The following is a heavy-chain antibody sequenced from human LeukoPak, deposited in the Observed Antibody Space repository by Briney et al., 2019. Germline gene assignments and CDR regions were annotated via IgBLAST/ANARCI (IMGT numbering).Heavy chain of an antibody. CDR1: GGSISSYY. Sequence: SETLSLTCTVSGGSISSYYWSWIRQPAGKGLEWIGRIYTSGSTNYNSSLKSRVTMSVDTSKNQFSLKLSSVTAADTAVYYCASEVAGFGTFDYWGQATLVTVSS. V-gene: IGHV4-4*07. CDR2: IYTSGST. D-gene: IGHD6-19*01. CDR3: ASEVAGFGTFDY. J-gene: IGHJ4*02.